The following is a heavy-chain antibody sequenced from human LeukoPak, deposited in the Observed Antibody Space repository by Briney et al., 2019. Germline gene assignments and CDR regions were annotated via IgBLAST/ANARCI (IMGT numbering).Heavy chain of an antibody. J-gene: IGHJ3*02. CDR2: IYYSGST. CDR1: GGSISSYY. CDR3: ARWPHYYDFWSGSGSFDI. V-gene: IGHV4-59*12. Sequence: SETLSLTCTVSGGSISSYYWSWIRQPPGKGLEWIGYIYYSGSTNYNPSLKSRVTISVDTSKNQFSLKLSSVTAADTAVYYCARWPHYYDFWSGSGSFDIWGQGTIVTVSS. D-gene: IGHD3-3*01.